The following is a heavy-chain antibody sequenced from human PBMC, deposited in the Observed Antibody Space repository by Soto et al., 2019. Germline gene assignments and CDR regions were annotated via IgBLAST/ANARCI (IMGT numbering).Heavy chain of an antibody. CDR2: ISAYNGNT. D-gene: IGHD2-15*01. Sequence: RASVKVSCKASGYTFTSYGISWVRQAPGQGLEWMGWISAYNGNTNYAQKLQGRVTMTTDTSTSTAYMELRSLRSDDTAVYYCARVGIVVVVAATRASGMDVWGQGTTVTVSS. J-gene: IGHJ6*02. CDR3: ARVGIVVVVAATRASGMDV. CDR1: GYTFTSYG. V-gene: IGHV1-18*04.